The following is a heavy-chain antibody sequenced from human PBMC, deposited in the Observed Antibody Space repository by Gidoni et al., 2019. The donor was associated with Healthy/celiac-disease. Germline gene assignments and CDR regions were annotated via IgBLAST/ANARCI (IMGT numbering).Heavy chain of an antibody. Sequence: QVQLVQSGAEVKKPGASVKVSCKASGYTFTSYGISWVRQAPGQGLEWMGWISAYNGNTNYAQKLQGRVTMTIDTSTSTAYMELRSLRSDDTAVYYCTRDPLLGGSYFPNFDYWGQGTLVTVSS. J-gene: IGHJ4*02. CDR2: ISAYNGNT. CDR1: GYTFTSYG. V-gene: IGHV1-18*01. CDR3: TRDPLLGGSYFPNFDY. D-gene: IGHD1-26*01.